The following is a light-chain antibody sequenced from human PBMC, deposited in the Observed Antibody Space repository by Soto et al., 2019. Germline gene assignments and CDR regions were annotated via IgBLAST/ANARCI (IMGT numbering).Light chain of an antibody. V-gene: IGLV1-47*01. CDR3: ASWDGSLNAWV. CDR1: SSNIGTNY. CDR2: RSD. Sequence: QLVLTQPPSTSGTPGQRVTISCSGSSSNIGTNYVYWYQQLPGTAPKLLIYRSDQRPSGVPDRFSGSKSGTSASLAISGLRSEDEADYHCASWDGSLNAWVFGGGTQLTVL. J-gene: IGLJ3*02.